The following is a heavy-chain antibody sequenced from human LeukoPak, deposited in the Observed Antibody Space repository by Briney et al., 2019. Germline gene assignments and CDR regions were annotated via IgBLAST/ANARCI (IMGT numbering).Heavy chain of an antibody. CDR2: ISGSGTTT. V-gene: IGHV3-23*01. Sequence: GGSLRLSCAASGFTFSSYGMHWVRQAPGKGLEWVSSISGSGTTTYYADSVKGRFTIYRENSKNTLFLQMYSLAAEDTALYYCARHQTSYSSSSYTQDWGQGTLVTVSS. J-gene: IGHJ4*02. CDR1: GFTFSSYG. CDR3: ARHQTSYSSSSYTQD. D-gene: IGHD6-13*01.